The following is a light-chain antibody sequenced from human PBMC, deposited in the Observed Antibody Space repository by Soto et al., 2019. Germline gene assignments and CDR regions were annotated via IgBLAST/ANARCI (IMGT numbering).Light chain of an antibody. CDR3: QQYGSSPGT. J-gene: IGKJ1*01. V-gene: IGKV3-20*01. CDR1: QTISGTS. CDR2: GAS. Sequence: EIVLAQSPGIVSLSPGERATLSCRASQTISGTSLAWYQQKPGQAPRLLIYGASSRATGIPDRFRGSGSGTEFALTITRVEPEDVAMYFCQQYGSSPGTFGQGTKVDIK.